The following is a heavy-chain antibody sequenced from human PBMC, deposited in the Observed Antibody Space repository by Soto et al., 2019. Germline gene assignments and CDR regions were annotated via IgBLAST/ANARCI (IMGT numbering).Heavy chain of an antibody. CDR1: GGSFSGYY. CDR2: INDSGST. V-gene: IGHV4-34*01. D-gene: IGHD2-8*01. J-gene: IGHJ4*02. CDR3: VRGGAGPRLLY. Sequence: QVQLQQWGAGLLKPSETLSVTCAVYGGSFSGYYWNWIRQPPGKGLEWIGGINDSGSTYYNPSLKSRATILADTSKNQFSLKLSSVTAADTAVYFCVRGGAGPRLLYWGQGTLVTVSS.